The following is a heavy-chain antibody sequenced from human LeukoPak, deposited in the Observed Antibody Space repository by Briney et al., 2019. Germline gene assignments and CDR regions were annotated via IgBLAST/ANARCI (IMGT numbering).Heavy chain of an antibody. CDR3: ARGTSQRGAHYMDV. CDR1: GCSISNYY. D-gene: IGHD3-16*01. Sequence: SETLSLTCTVSGCSISNYYRSWIRQPAGKGLEWIGGVYTSGSTNYNPSLKSRVTMSVDTSQNQFSLKLSSVTAAGTAVYYCARGTSQRGAHYMDVWGKGTTVTISS. V-gene: IGHV4-4*07. J-gene: IGHJ6*03. CDR2: VYTSGST.